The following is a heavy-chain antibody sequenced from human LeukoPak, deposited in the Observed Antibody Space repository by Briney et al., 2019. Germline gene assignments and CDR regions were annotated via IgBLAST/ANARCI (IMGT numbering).Heavy chain of an antibody. V-gene: IGHV3-30*02. Sequence: PGGSLRLFWAASGFHFSSYGMFWVRQAPGKGLEWLAYIRYDGSNTKYADSVKGRLTISRDNSKNTLDMQMNSMRAEDTAVYYCAKPGTGSNYYMDVWSKGTTVTVSS. CDR3: AKPGTGSNYYMDV. CDR2: IRYDGSNT. D-gene: IGHD1-1*01. J-gene: IGHJ6*03. CDR1: GFHFSSYG.